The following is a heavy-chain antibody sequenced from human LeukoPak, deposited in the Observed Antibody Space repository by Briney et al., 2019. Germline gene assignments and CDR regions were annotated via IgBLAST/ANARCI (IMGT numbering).Heavy chain of an antibody. Sequence: SETLSLTCAVYGGSFSGYYWSWIRQPPGKGLEWTGEINHSGSTNYNPSLKSRVTISVDTSKNQFSLKLSSMTAADTAVYYCARGRNYYDSSGKDDFDYWGQGTLVTVSS. CDR3: ARGRNYYDSSGKDDFDY. V-gene: IGHV4-34*01. J-gene: IGHJ4*02. CDR1: GGSFSGYY. CDR2: INHSGST. D-gene: IGHD3-22*01.